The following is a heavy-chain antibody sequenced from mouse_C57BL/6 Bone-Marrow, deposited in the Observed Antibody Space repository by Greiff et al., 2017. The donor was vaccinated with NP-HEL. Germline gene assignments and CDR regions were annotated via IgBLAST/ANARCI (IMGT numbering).Heavy chain of an antibody. V-gene: IGHV1-4*01. CDR1: GYTFTSYT. CDR3: ARGGLGRAMDY. J-gene: IGHJ4*01. CDR2: INPSSGYT. D-gene: IGHD4-1*01. Sequence: QVQLKQSGAELARPGASVKMSCKASGYTFTSYTMHWVKQRPGQGLEWIGYINPSSGYTKYNQKFKDKATLTADKSSSTAYMQLSSLTSEDSAVYYCARGGLGRAMDYWGQGTSVTVSS.